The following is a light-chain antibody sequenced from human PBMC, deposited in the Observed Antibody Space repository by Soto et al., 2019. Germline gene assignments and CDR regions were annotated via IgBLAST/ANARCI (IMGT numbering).Light chain of an antibody. CDR1: QTVSSSY. J-gene: IGKJ2*02. V-gene: IGKV3-20*01. CDR2: GAS. CDR3: QQYGSSPCT. Sequence: EIVLTQSPGTLSLSPGERATLSCRASQTVSSSYLAWYRQKPGQAPRLLIYGASSRATGISDRGSGSGSGTDFTLTISRLEPEDFAVYYCQQYGSSPCTFGEGTKLEIK.